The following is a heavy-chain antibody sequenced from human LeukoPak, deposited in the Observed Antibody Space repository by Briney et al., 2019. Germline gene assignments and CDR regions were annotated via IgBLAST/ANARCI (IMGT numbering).Heavy chain of an antibody. CDR2: INHSGST. CDR1: GGSFSGYY. Sequence: PSETLSLTCAVYGGSFSGYYWSWIRQPPGKGLEWIGEINHSGSTNYNPSLKSRVTISVDTSKNQFALKLSSVTAADTAVYYCARGGDCGGGSCPYNWFDLWGQGTLVTVSS. J-gene: IGHJ5*02. D-gene: IGHD2-15*01. CDR3: ARGGDCGGGSCPYNWFDL. V-gene: IGHV4-34*01.